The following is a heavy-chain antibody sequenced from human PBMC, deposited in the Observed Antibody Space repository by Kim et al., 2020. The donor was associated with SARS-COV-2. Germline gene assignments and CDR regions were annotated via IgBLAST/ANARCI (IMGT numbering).Heavy chain of an antibody. Sequence: GGSLRLSCAASGFTFSSYGMHLVRQAPGQGLEWVAVVSYDGNNKYYADAVKGRFTISRDNSKNTLYLQMNSLRAEDTAVYYCAKERVQGYCSGGSCHPFDYWGQGTLVTVSS. CDR2: VSYDGNNK. CDR3: AKERVQGYCSGGSCHPFDY. J-gene: IGHJ4*02. V-gene: IGHV3-30*18. D-gene: IGHD2-15*01. CDR1: GFTFSSYG.